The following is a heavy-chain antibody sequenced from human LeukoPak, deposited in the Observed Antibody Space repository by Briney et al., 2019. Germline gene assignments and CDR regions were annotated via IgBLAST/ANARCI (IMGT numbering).Heavy chain of an antibody. CDR2: ISGSGGST. Sequence: GSLRLSCAASGFTFSSYAMSWVRQAPGKGLEWVSAISGSGGSTYYADSVKGRFTISRDNAKNSLYLQMNSLRAEDTAVYYCARVRHAYGDYRGDYWGQGTLVTVSS. V-gene: IGHV3-23*01. D-gene: IGHD4-17*01. CDR3: ARVRHAYGDYRGDY. CDR1: GFTFSSYA. J-gene: IGHJ4*02.